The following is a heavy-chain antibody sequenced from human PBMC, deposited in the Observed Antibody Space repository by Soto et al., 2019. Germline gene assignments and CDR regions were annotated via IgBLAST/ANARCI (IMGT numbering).Heavy chain of an antibody. D-gene: IGHD6-13*01. CDR1: GYTFTSYG. Sequence: GASVKVSCKASGYTFTSYGISWVRQAPGQGLEWMGWISAYNGNTNYAQKLQGRVTMTTDTSASTAYMELSSLRSEDTAVYYCARDRRRTAACTPFHNLLDPWGQGTLVTVSS. J-gene: IGHJ5*02. V-gene: IGHV1-18*01. CDR3: ARDRRRTAACTPFHNLLDP. CDR2: ISAYNGNT.